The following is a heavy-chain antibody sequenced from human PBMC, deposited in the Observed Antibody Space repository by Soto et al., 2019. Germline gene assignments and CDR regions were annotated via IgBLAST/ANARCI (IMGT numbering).Heavy chain of an antibody. CDR1: GFPFSSYA. Sequence: AASGFPFSSYAMHWVRQAPGKGLEWVAVISYDGSNKYYADSVKGRFTISRDNSKNTLYLQMNSLRAEDTAVYYCARPLWRDDYNWGYFDLWGRGTLVTVSS. CDR2: ISYDGSNK. D-gene: IGHD4-4*01. CDR3: ARPLWRDDYNWGYFDL. V-gene: IGHV3-30-3*01. J-gene: IGHJ2*01.